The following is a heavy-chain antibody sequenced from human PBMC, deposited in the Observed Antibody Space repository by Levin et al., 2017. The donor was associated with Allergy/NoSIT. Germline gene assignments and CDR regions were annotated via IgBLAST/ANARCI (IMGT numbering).Heavy chain of an antibody. CDR3: AGEPRSAFDI. Sequence: GGSLRLSCAASGFTFSSYWMHWVRQAPGKGLVWVSRINSDGSSTVYADSVKGRFTISRDNAKNTLYLQMNSLRADDTAVYYCAGEPRSAFDIWGQGTMVTVSS. D-gene: IGHD6-13*01. J-gene: IGHJ3*02. CDR2: INSDGSST. CDR1: GFTFSSYW. V-gene: IGHV3-74*01.